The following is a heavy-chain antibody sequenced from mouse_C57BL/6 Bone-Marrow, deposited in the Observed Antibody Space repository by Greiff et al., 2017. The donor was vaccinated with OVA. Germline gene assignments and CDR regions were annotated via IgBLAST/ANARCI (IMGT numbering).Heavy chain of an antibody. J-gene: IGHJ1*03. CDR3: ARDGKPYFDV. CDR2: ISDGGSYT. V-gene: IGHV5-4*01. CDR1: GFTFSSYA. Sequence: EVHLVESGGGLVKPGGSLKLSCAASGFTFSSYAMSWVRQTPEKRLEWVATISDGGSYTYYPDNVKGRFTISRDNAKNNLYLQMSHLKSEDTARYYCARDGKPYFDVWGTGTTVTVSS.